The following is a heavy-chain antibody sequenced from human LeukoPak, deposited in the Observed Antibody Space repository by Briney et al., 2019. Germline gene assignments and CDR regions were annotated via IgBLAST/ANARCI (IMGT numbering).Heavy chain of an antibody. CDR2: INHSGST. D-gene: IGHD4-17*01. CDR3: ARATVTTGEGDY. V-gene: IGHV4-34*01. CDR1: GGSFSGYY. J-gene: IGHJ4*02. Sequence: PSETLPLTCAVYGGSFSGYYWSWIRQPPGKGLEWIGEINHSGSTNYNPSLKSRVTISVDTSKNQFSLKLSSVTAADTAVYYCARATVTTGEGDYWGQGTLVTVSS.